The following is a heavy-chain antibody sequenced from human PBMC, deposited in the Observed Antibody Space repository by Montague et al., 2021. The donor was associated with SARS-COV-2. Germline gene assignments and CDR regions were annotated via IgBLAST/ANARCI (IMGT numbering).Heavy chain of an antibody. Sequence: PALVKPTQTLTLTCTFSGFSLSTPNVGVGWIRQPPGKALEWVAVTYSNDEKRYSPSLRNRLTITKDTAKNQVVLSLTYVDPVDTATYYCAHLIRYYDIFTGIPFDYWGQGSKVTVSS. CDR2: TYSNDEK. D-gene: IGHD3-9*01. J-gene: IGHJ4*02. CDR3: AHLIRYYDIFTGIPFDY. CDR1: GFSLSTPNVG. V-gene: IGHV2-5*01.